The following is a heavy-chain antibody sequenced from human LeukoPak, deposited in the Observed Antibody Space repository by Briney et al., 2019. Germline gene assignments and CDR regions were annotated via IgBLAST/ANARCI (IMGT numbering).Heavy chain of an antibody. Sequence: GGSLRLSCAASGFTFSSYAMSWVRQAPGKGLEWVANIKQDGSEKYYVDSVKGRFTISRDNAKKSLYLQMNSLRAEDTAVYYCARPIVGGTLGGDYWGQGTLVTVSS. V-gene: IGHV3-7*05. D-gene: IGHD1-26*01. J-gene: IGHJ4*02. CDR3: ARPIVGGTLGGDY. CDR1: GFTFSSYA. CDR2: IKQDGSEK.